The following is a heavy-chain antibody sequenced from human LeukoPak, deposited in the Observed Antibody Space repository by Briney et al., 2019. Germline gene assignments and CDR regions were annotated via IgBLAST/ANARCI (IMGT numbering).Heavy chain of an antibody. CDR1: GFSFNTYG. Sequence: GGSLRLSCEASGFSFNTYGMHWVRQTPGKGLEWVAVIWYDGSNKYYADSVKGRFTISRDNSKNTLYLQMNSLRAEDTAVYYCARDDSGQLDYWGQGILVTVSS. CDR3: ARDDSGQLDY. J-gene: IGHJ4*02. D-gene: IGHD5-18*01. CDR2: IWYDGSNK. V-gene: IGHV3-33*01.